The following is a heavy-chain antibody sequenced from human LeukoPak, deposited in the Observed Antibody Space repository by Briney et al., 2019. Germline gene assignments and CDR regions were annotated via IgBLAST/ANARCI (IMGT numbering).Heavy chain of an antibody. V-gene: IGHV4-59*01. CDR2: ISYSGST. CDR3: ARSGLVRGFST. CDR1: GDSMSSYY. D-gene: IGHD3-10*01. Sequence: ASETLSLTCTVSGDSMSSYYWTWIRQPPGKELEWIGSISYSGSTNYNPSLKSRVTMSIDTSKNQFSLKLNSVTAADTAVYYCARSGLVRGFSTWGQGTLVTVSS. J-gene: IGHJ4*02.